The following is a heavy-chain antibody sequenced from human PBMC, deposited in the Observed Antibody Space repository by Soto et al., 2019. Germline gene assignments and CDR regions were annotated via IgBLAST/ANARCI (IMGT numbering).Heavy chain of an antibody. CDR1: GLPLSNAW. V-gene: IGHV3-15*07. Sequence: GGSPRLSCAACGLPLSNAWMNWVRQAPGKGLEWVGRIKSKTDGGTTDYAAPVKGRFTISRDDSKNTLYLQMNSLKTEDTAVYYCTTDIVLMVYPSDYWGQGTLVTVSS. CDR2: IKSKTDGGTT. D-gene: IGHD2-8*01. CDR3: TTDIVLMVYPSDY. J-gene: IGHJ4*02.